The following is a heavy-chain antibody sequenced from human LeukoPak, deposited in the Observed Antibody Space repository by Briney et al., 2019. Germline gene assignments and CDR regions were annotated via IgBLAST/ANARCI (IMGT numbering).Heavy chain of an antibody. V-gene: IGHV3-30-3*01. CDR1: GFTFSSYA. CDR2: ISYDGSNK. Sequence: GGSLRLSCAASGFTFSSYAMHWVRQAPGKGLEWVAVISYDGSNKYYADSVKGRFTISRDNSKNTLYLQMNSLRAEDTAVYYCAKGPGGYYYGMDVWGQGTTVTVSS. J-gene: IGHJ6*02. CDR3: AKGPGGYYYGMDV. D-gene: IGHD1-14*01.